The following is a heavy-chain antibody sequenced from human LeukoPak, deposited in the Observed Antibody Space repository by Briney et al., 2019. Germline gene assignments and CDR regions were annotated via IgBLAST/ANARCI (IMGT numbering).Heavy chain of an antibody. CDR3: ARQYDFWSDRNWFDP. D-gene: IGHD3-3*01. Sequence: GESLKISFQGSGYRFPTYWIGWVRPMPGKGLEWMGIIYPGDSDTRYSPSFQGQVTISADKSISTAYLQWSSLKASDTAMYYCARQYDFWSDRNWFDPWGQGTLVTVSS. J-gene: IGHJ5*02. V-gene: IGHV5-51*01. CDR1: GYRFPTYW. CDR2: IYPGDSDT.